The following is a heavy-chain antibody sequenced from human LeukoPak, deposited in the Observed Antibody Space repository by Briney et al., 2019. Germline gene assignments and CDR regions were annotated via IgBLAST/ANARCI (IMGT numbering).Heavy chain of an antibody. CDR2: ISGSGGST. Sequence: GGSLRLSCAASGFTFSSYGMSWVRQAPGKGLEWVSAISGSGGSTYYADSVKGRFTISRDNSKNTLYLQMNSLRAEDTAVYYCAKGPLYVLRYFDWLTGFDAFDIWGQGTMVTVSS. J-gene: IGHJ3*02. V-gene: IGHV3-23*01. CDR3: AKGPLYVLRYFDWLTGFDAFDI. CDR1: GFTFSSYG. D-gene: IGHD3-9*01.